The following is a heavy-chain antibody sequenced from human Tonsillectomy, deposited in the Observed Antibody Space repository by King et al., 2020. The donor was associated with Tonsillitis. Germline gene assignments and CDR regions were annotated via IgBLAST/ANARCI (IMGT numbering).Heavy chain of an antibody. CDR1: GFTFSSSS. Sequence: VQLVQSGGGLVKPGGSLRLSCAASGFTFSSSSMNLVRQAPGKGLEWVSSISSISSDIYFADSVNGRFTISRDNAKNSLYLQMNSLRAEDTAVYYCAREGPRTGYSYGWGWFDPWGQGTLVTVSS. J-gene: IGHJ5*02. CDR2: ISSISSDI. D-gene: IGHD5-18*01. V-gene: IGHV3-21*01. CDR3: AREGPRTGYSYGWGWFDP.